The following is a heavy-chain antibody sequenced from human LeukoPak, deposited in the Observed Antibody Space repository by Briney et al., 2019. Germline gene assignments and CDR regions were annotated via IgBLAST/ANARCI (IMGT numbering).Heavy chain of an antibody. CDR1: GFTFSSYG. J-gene: IGHJ4*02. D-gene: IGHD2-15*01. CDR3: AKQLGYCSDGSCYFPY. V-gene: IGHV3-33*06. CDR2: IWYDGSNK. Sequence: GGSLRLSCAASGFTFSSYGMHWVRQAPGKGLEWVAVIWYDGSNKYYADSVEGRFTISRDNSKSTLCLQMNSLRAEDTAVYYCAKQLGYCSDGSCYFPYWGRGTLVTVSS.